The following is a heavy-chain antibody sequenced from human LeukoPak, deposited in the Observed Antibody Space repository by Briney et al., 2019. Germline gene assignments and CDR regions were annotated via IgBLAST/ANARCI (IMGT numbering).Heavy chain of an antibody. J-gene: IGHJ3*02. CDR1: GFTFSSYW. Sequence: GGSLRLSCAASGFTFSSYWMSWVRQAPGKGLEWVANIKQDGSEKYYVDSVKGRFTISRDNAKNSPYLQMNSLRAEDTAVYYCARASGYSYGSGALDIWGQGTMVTVSS. CDR2: IKQDGSEK. D-gene: IGHD5-18*01. V-gene: IGHV3-7*01. CDR3: ARASGYSYGSGALDI.